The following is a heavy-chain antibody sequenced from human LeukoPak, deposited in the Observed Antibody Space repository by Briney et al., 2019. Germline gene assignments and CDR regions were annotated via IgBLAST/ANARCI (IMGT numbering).Heavy chain of an antibody. V-gene: IGHV4-34*01. Sequence: SETLSLTCAVYGGSFSGYYWSWIRQPPGKGLEWIGEINHSGSTNYNPSLKSRVTISVDTSKNQFSLKLSSVTAADTAVYYCARGEPRIRLFDYWGQGTLVTVSS. CDR3: ARGEPRIRLFDY. CDR2: INHSGST. CDR1: GGSFSGYY. J-gene: IGHJ4*02. D-gene: IGHD1-26*01.